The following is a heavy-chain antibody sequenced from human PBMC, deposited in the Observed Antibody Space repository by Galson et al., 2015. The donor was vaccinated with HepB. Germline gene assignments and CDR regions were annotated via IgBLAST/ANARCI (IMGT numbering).Heavy chain of an antibody. CDR2: IIPIFGTA. CDR1: GGTFSSYA. J-gene: IGHJ4*02. V-gene: IGHV1-69*13. CDR3: ARCEGLVDPFDY. D-gene: IGHD6-19*01. Sequence: SVKVSCKASGGTFSSYAISWVRQAPGQGLEWMGGIIPIFGTANYAQKFQGRVTITADESTSTAYMELSSLRSEDTAVYYCARCEGLVDPFDYWGQGTLVTVSS.